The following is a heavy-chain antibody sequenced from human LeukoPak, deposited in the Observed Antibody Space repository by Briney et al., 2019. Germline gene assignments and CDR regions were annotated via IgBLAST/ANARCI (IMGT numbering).Heavy chain of an antibody. V-gene: IGHV3-30*02. Sequence: GGSLRLSCAASGFTFRDFGMHWVRQAPGKGLEWVAFIRNDGSKDYYPDSVKGRFTISRDNSRTTLYLQMHSLRIEHTAVYYCVKGGSSSHNWFDPWGQGILVTVSS. CDR1: GFTFRDFG. CDR3: VKGGSSSHNWFDP. D-gene: IGHD6-13*01. J-gene: IGHJ5*02. CDR2: IRNDGSKD.